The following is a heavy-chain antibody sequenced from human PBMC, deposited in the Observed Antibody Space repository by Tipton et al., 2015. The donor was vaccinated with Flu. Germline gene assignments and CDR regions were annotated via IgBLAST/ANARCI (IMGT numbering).Heavy chain of an antibody. V-gene: IGHV4-4*07. CDR1: GGSLSGYY. D-gene: IGHD2-2*01. CDR2: IYTSGNT. Sequence: TLSLTCNVSGGSLSGYYWSWIRQPAGKGLEWIGRIYTSGNTNYSPSLKSRVTMSVDTSKNQFSLKLSSVTAADTAVYYCARGDCSSTGCLDYWGQGTLVTVSS. CDR3: ARGDCSSTGCLDY. J-gene: IGHJ4*02.